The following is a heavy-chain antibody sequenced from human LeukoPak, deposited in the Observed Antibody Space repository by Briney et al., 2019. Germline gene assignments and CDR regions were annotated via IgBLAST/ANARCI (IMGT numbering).Heavy chain of an antibody. CDR1: GGSISSSSYY. CDR2: IYYSGST. V-gene: IGHV4-39*02. CDR3: AREGDDSSGYSGLGY. Sequence: SETLSLTCTVSGGSISSSSYYWGWIRQPPGKGLEWIGSIYYSGSTYYNPSLKSRVTISVDTSKNQFSLKLSSVTAADTAVYYCAREGDDSSGYSGLGYWGQGTLVTVSS. J-gene: IGHJ4*02. D-gene: IGHD3-22*01.